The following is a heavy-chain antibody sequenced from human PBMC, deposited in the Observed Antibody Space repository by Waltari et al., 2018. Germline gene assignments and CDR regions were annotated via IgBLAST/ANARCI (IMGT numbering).Heavy chain of an antibody. V-gene: IGHV7-4-1*02. J-gene: IGHJ4*02. D-gene: IGHD1-1*01. CDR2: INTNTGSP. CDR1: GYTFTSYA. CDR3: ARVWNPLDFDY. Sequence: QVQLVQSGSVLKKPGASVKVSCKASGYTFTSYAMTCVRQAPGQGLEWMGWINTNTGSPRYAQGFTGLFVFSLDTSVSTAYLQISSLKAEDTAVDYCARVWNPLDFDYWGQGTLVTVSS.